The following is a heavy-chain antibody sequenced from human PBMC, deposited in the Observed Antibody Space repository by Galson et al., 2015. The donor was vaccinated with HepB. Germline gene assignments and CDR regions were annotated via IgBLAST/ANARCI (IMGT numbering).Heavy chain of an antibody. J-gene: IGHJ4*02. D-gene: IGHD3-10*01. CDR3: ASTMVRGVRNDY. V-gene: IGHV3-21*01. Sequence: SLRLSCAASGFTFSSYSMNWVRQAPGKGLEWVSSISSSSSYIYYADSVKGRFTISRDNAKNSLYLQMNSLRAEDTAVYYCASTMVRGVRNDYWGQGTLVTVSS. CDR2: ISSSSSYI. CDR1: GFTFSSYS.